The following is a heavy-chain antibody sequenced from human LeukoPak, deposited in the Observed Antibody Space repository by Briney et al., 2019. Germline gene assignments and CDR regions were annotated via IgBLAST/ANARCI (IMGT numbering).Heavy chain of an antibody. CDR1: GYSFTSYW. CDR2: ISAYNGNT. V-gene: IGHV1-18*04. D-gene: IGHD3-22*01. Sequence: GESLKISCKGSGYSFTSYWIGWVRQAPGQGLEWMGWISAYNGNTNYAQKLQGRVTMTTDTSTSTAYMELRSLRSDDTAVYYCARGLYYYDSSGYYYYFDYWGQGTLVTVSS. CDR3: ARGLYYYDSSGYYYYFDY. J-gene: IGHJ4*02.